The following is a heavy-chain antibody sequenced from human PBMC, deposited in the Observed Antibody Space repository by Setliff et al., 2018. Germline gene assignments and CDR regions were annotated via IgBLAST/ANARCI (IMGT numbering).Heavy chain of an antibody. CDR2: INGGNGNT. J-gene: IGHJ4*02. Sequence: ASVKVSCKASGYTFTGYYMHWVRQAPGQGLEWMGWINGGNGNTKYSQKFQGRITITRETSASTAYLAVSGLTSEDTAVYYCARGECNDNGCYRAPDYWGQGTLVTVSS. D-gene: IGHD2-15*01. V-gene: IGHV1-3*01. CDR3: ARGECNDNGCYRAPDY. CDR1: GYTFTGYY.